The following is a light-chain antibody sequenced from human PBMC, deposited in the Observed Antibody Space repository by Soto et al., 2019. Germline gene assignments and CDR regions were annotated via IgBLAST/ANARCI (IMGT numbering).Light chain of an antibody. CDR2: DVN. CDR1: SSDVGGYNY. CDR3: NSYGGTNNYVV. Sequence: QSVLTQHPSASGSPGQSVTISCTGTSSDVGGYNYVSWYRQHPGKAPQLIIYDVNKRPSGVPDRFSGSKSGNTASLTVSGLQAEDEADYFCNSYGGTNNYVVFGGGTKVTVL. V-gene: IGLV2-8*01. J-gene: IGLJ2*01.